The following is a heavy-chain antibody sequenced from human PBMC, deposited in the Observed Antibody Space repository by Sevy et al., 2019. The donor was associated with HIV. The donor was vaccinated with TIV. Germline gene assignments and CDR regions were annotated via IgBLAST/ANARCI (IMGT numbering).Heavy chain of an antibody. V-gene: IGHV3-23*01. J-gene: IGHJ4*02. CDR1: GFKFSQYS. CDR2: LSFGCGRI. CDR3: AREGCTKPHDY. Sequence: GESRKIACATSGFKFSQYSMSWVRQAPGKGLEWVSTLSFGCGRINYADSVKGRFTISRDDSKDTVYLQMNNLRVEDTAVYFCAREGCTKPHDYWGQGTLVTVSS. D-gene: IGHD2-8*01.